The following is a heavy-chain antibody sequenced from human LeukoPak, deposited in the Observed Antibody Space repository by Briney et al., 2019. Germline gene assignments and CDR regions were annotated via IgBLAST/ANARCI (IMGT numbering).Heavy chain of an antibody. CDR1: GLRFRSDS. Sequence: GGSMRLSCAAPGLRFRSDSIKRVRNAPGKGMKTVSSISSSRSKKYCAVSVKRRFTMSRDYAKNSLYLQMNSLRAEDTAVYYCARCVALSSGRSYFDYWGQGTLVTVPS. V-gene: IGHV3-21*01. J-gene: IGHJ4*02. CDR3: ARCVALSSGRSYFDY. D-gene: IGHD6-19*01. CDR2: ISSSRSKK.